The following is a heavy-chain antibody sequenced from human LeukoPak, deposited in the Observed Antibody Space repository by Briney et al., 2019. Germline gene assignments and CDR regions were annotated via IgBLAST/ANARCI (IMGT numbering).Heavy chain of an antibody. CDR3: ARDRHGSGTYNYYGMDV. D-gene: IGHD3-10*01. V-gene: IGHV1-46*01. Sequence: GASVKVSCKASGYSFTTYYMHWVRQAPGLGLEWMGIINPSGGNTTYAQKFQGRVTITRDTSTSTVYMEVSSLRSEDTAVYYCARDRHGSGTYNYYGMDVWGQGTTVTVSS. CDR1: GYSFTTYY. CDR2: INPSGGNT. J-gene: IGHJ6*02.